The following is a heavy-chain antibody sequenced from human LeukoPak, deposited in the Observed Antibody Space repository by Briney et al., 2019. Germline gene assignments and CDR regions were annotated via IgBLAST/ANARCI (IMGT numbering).Heavy chain of an antibody. CDR1: GYSFTSYW. Sequence: GESLRISCKGSGYSFTSYWISWVRQMPGKGLEWMGRIDPSDSYTNYSPSFQGHVTISADKSISTAYLQWSSLKASDTAMYHCARHLYSSSWYPYYYYGMDVWGKGTTVTVSS. CDR3: ARHLYSSSWYPYYYYGMDV. J-gene: IGHJ6*04. CDR2: IDPSDSYT. D-gene: IGHD6-13*01. V-gene: IGHV5-10-1*01.